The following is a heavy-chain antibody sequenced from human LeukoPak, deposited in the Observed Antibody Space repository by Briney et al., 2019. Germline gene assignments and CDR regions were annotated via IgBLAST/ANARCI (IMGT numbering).Heavy chain of an antibody. J-gene: IGHJ6*03. D-gene: IGHD3-22*01. Sequence: KTGGSLRLSCAASGFTFSSYSMNWVRQAPGKGLEWVSSISSSSSYIYYADSVKGRFTISRDNAKNSLYLQMNSLRAEDTAVYYCARDPPVVLYYYYMDVWGKGTTVTVSS. CDR3: ARDPPVVLYYYYMDV. V-gene: IGHV3-21*01. CDR2: ISSSSSYI. CDR1: GFTFSSYS.